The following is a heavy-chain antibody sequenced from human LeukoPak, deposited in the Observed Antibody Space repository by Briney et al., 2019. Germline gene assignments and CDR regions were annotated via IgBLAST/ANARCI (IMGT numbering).Heavy chain of an antibody. CDR3: ASSYDSSGLLDY. CDR2: INPSGGST. CDR1: GYTFTIYY. V-gene: IGHV1-46*01. Sequence: ASVTVSCTASGYTFTIYYMHWVRQAPGQGLEWMGIINPSGGSTSYAQKFQGRVTMTRDTSTSTVYMELSSLRSEDTAVYYCASSYDSSGLLDYWGQGTLVTVSS. D-gene: IGHD3-22*01. J-gene: IGHJ4*02.